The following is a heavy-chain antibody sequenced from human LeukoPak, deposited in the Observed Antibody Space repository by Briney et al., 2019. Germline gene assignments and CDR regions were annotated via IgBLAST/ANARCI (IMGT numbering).Heavy chain of an antibody. J-gene: IGHJ6*02. Sequence: ASVKVSCKASGYTFTSYGISWVRQAPGQGLEWMGWISAYNGNTNYAQRVQGRVTMTTDTSTSTAYMELRSLRSDDTAVYYCARESRLYYDFWSGSSWMDVWGQGTTVTVSS. D-gene: IGHD3-3*01. V-gene: IGHV1-18*01. CDR1: GYTFTSYG. CDR3: ARESRLYYDFWSGSSWMDV. CDR2: ISAYNGNT.